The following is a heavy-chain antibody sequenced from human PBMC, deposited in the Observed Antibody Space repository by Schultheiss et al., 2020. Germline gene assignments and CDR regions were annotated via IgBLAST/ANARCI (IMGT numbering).Heavy chain of an antibody. V-gene: IGHV4-34*01. Sequence: SATMSLTCAVYGGSFSGYYWSWIRQPPGKGLEWIGEINHSGSTNYNPSLKSRVTISVDTSKNQFSLKVSSVTAADTAMYYCTRPLGYYHNSAYYYDDVFDIWDPGTMITVAS. CDR3: TRPLGYYHNSAYYYDDVFDI. CDR2: INHSGST. CDR1: GGSFSGYY. D-gene: IGHD3-22*01. J-gene: IGHJ3*02.